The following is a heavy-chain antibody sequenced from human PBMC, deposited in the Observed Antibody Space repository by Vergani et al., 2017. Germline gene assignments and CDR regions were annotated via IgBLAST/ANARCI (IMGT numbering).Heavy chain of an antibody. J-gene: IGHJ6*02. CDR2: ISGSGGST. CDR1: GFTFSSYA. CDR3: AKHTYGDYYYYGMDV. Sequence: EVQLLESGGGLVQPGGSLRLSCAASGFTFSSYAMSWVRQAPGKGLEWVSAISGSGGSTYYADSVKGRFTISRDNSKNTLYLQMNNLRAEDTAVYYCAKHTYGDYYYYGMDVWGQGTTVTVSS. V-gene: IGHV3-23*01. D-gene: IGHD4-17*01.